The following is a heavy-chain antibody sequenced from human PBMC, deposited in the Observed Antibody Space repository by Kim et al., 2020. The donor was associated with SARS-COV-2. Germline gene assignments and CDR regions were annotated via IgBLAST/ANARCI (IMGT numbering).Heavy chain of an antibody. Sequence: SETLSLTCTVSGGSISSYFWTWIRQPAGKGLEWIGRIYTSGSTNYNPSLKSRVTMSVDTSKNQFSLKLSSVTAADTAVYYCARDVGILWFGELSSYWFDPGGQGTLVTVSS. D-gene: IGHD3-10*01. J-gene: IGHJ5*02. V-gene: IGHV4-4*07. CDR2: IYTSGST. CDR3: ARDVGILWFGELSSYWFDP. CDR1: GGSISSYF.